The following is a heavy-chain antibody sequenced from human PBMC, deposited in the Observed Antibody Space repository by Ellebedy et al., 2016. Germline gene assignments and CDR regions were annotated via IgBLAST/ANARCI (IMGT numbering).Heavy chain of an antibody. CDR2: IYPGDSDT. Sequence: GESLKISCKGSGYGFNSFNSYWIGWVRQMPGKGLEWMGIIYPGDSDTRYSPSFQGQVTISADKSLSTAYLQWSGLKPSDTAMYYCARLATAEFDYWGQGTLVTVSS. D-gene: IGHD5-12*01. CDR1: GYGFNSFNSYW. J-gene: IGHJ4*02. V-gene: IGHV5-51*01. CDR3: ARLATAEFDY.